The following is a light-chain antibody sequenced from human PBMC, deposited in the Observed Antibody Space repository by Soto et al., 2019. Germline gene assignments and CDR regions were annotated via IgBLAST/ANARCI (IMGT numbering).Light chain of an antibody. J-gene: IGKJ1*01. CDR1: QTIDSW. V-gene: IGKV1-5*03. Sequence: DIPMSQSPSTLSASVEDRVTIPCRASQTIDSWLAWYQQRPGKPPNLLIYKASTLASGVPSRFSGSGSGTEFTLTISSLQPHDFATYYCQHYNSYSEAFGQGTKVDIK. CDR3: QHYNSYSEA. CDR2: KAS.